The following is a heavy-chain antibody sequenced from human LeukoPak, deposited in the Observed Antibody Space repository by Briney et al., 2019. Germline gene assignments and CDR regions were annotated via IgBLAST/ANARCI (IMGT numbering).Heavy chain of an antibody. J-gene: IGHJ3*02. Sequence: SETLSLTCTVSGGSISSYYWSWIRQPPGKGLEWIGYIYYSGSTNYNPSLKSRVTISVDKSKNQFSLKLSSVTAADTAVYYCARPSVTAFDIWGQGTMVTVSS. V-gene: IGHV4-59*12. CDR3: ARPSVTAFDI. CDR2: IYYSGST. CDR1: GGSISSYY.